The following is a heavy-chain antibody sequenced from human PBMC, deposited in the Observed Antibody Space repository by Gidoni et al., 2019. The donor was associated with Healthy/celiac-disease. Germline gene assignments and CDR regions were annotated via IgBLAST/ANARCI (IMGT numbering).Heavy chain of an antibody. J-gene: IGHJ4*02. CDR1: GYSSSSGYY. D-gene: IGHD6-19*01. V-gene: IGHV4-38-2*02. CDR3: AREGIAVAAYYFDY. Sequence: QVQLQESGPGLVKPSETLALTCAVSGYSSSSGYYWGWIRQPQGKGLEWLGSIYHSGSTYYNPALTSRVTISVDTSKNQFSLKLSSVTDADTAVYYCAREGIAVAAYYFDYWGQGTLVTVSS. CDR2: IYHSGST.